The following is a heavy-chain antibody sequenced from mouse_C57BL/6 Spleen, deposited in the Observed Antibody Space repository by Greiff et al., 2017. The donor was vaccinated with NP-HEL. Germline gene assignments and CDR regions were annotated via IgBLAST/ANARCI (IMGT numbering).Heavy chain of an antibody. Sequence: EVQLQQSGPELVKPGASVKMSCKASGYTFTDYNMHWVKQSHGKSLEWIGYINPNNGGTSYNQKFKGKATLTVNKSSSTAYMELRSLTSEDSAVYYCASPIATSLGYFDVWGTGTTVTVSS. J-gene: IGHJ1*03. CDR3: ASPIATSLGYFDV. D-gene: IGHD1-1*01. CDR1: GYTFTDYN. CDR2: INPNNGGT. V-gene: IGHV1-22*01.